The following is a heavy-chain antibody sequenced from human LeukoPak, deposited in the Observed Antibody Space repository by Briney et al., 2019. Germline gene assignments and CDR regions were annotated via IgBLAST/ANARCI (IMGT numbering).Heavy chain of an antibody. J-gene: IGHJ4*02. Sequence: GGSLRLSCAASGFTFSSYAMSWVRQAPGKGLEWVSAISGSGGSTYYADSVKGRFTISRDNSKSTLYLQMNSLRAEDTAVYYCAKDRQPDILTGYYPSPAGFWGQGTLVTVSS. CDR1: GFTFSSYA. CDR3: AKDRQPDILTGYYPSPAGF. CDR2: ISGSGGST. D-gene: IGHD3-9*01. V-gene: IGHV3-23*01.